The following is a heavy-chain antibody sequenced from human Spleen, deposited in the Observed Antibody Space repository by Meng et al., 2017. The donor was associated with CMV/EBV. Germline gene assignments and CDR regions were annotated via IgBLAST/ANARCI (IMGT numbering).Heavy chain of an antibody. V-gene: IGHV3-13*01. Sequence: GESLKISCAASGFTFSSYDMHWVRQATGKGLEWVSAIGTAGDTYYPGSVKGRFTISRENAKNSLYLQMNSLRAEDTALYYCARTKYDFWSGYFDSWGQGTLVTVSS. CDR1: GFTFSSYD. D-gene: IGHD3-3*01. J-gene: IGHJ4*02. CDR3: ARTKYDFWSGYFDS. CDR2: IGTAGDT.